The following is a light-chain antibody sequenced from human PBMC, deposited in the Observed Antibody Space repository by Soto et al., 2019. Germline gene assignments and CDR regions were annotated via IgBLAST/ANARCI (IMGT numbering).Light chain of an antibody. CDR3: QRRSNWIT. V-gene: IGKV3D-20*02. J-gene: IGKJ5*01. Sequence: EIVLTQSPGSLSLSPGERATLSCMACHGVGSCYLTWYQQKPGPAPRLLICDVSSRATGIPDRFSGSGSGTDSTLTISSLEPEDFAVYYCQRRSNWITFGQGTRLEIK. CDR1: HGVGSCY. CDR2: DVS.